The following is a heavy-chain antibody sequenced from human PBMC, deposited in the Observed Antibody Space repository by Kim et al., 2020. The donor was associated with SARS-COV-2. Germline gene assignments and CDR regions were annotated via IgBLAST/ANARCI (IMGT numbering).Heavy chain of an antibody. CDR2: ISSSSSYI. Sequence: GGSLRLSCAASGFTFSSYSMNWVRQAPGKGLEWVSSISSSSSYIYYADSVKGRFTISRDNAKNSLYLQMNSLRAEDPAVYYCAKRWTTATFDYWGQGTLVTVAS. J-gene: IGHJ4*02. V-gene: IGHV3-21*01. CDR1: GFTFSSYS. D-gene: IGHD4-4*01. CDR3: AKRWTTATFDY.